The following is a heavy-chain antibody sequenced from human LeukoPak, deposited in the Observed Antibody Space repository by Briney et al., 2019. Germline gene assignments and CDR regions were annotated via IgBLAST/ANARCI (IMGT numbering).Heavy chain of an antibody. CDR3: ARRHSSGSN. Sequence: GGSLRLSCAASGFTVTTNYMSWVRQAPGKGLEWVSVIYSGGITYYADSVKGRFTISRDSSKNTLYLQMNSLRVEDTAVYYCARRHSSGSNWDQGTLVTVSS. J-gene: IGHJ4*02. CDR1: GFTVTTNY. D-gene: IGHD6-19*01. V-gene: IGHV3-66*02. CDR2: IYSGGIT.